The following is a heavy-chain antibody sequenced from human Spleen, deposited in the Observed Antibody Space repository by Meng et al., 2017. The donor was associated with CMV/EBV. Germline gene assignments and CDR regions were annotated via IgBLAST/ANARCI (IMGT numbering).Heavy chain of an antibody. Sequence: RSDARKWVRQAPGKGLEWVAVISYDGSNKYYADSVKGRFTISRDNSKNTLYLQMNSLRAEDTAVYYCARDSKYCSSTSCLVGYFDLWGRGTLVTFSS. D-gene: IGHD2-2*01. CDR1: RSDA. CDR3: ARDSKYCSSTSCLVGYFDL. J-gene: IGHJ2*01. CDR2: ISYDGSNK. V-gene: IGHV3-30*04.